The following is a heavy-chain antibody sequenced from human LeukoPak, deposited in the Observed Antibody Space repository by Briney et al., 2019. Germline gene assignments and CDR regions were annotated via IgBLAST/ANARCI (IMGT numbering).Heavy chain of an antibody. J-gene: IGHJ3*02. V-gene: IGHV1-8*01. Sequence: ASVKVSCKASGYTFTSYDINWVRPATGQGLEWMGWMNPNSGNTGYAQKFQGRVTMTRNTSISTAYMELSSLRSEDTAVYYCARASGYGGNGNAFDIWGQGTMVTVSS. CDR1: GYTFTSYD. CDR2: MNPNSGNT. D-gene: IGHD4-23*01. CDR3: ARASGYGGNGNAFDI.